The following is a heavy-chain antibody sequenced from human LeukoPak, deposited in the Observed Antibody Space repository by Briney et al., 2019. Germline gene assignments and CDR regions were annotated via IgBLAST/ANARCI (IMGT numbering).Heavy chain of an antibody. D-gene: IGHD5-18*01. CDR2: IYYSGST. V-gene: IGHV4-39*07. Sequence: SETLSLTCTVSGGSISSSSYYWGWIRQPPGKGLEWIGSIYYSGSTYYNPPLKSRVTISVDTSKNQFSLKLSSVTAADTAVYYCARDLPSDTAMDYWGQGTLVTVSS. CDR1: GGSISSSSYY. CDR3: ARDLPSDTAMDY. J-gene: IGHJ4*02.